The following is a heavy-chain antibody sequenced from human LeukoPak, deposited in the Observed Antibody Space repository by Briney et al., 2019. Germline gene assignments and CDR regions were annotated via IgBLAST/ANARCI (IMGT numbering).Heavy chain of an antibody. CDR3: ARRQPYCSSTSCYSDAFDI. Sequence: GASVKVSCKASGYTFTSYGISWVRQAPGQGLEWMGWISAYNGNTNYAQKLQGRVTMTTDTSTSTAYMELRSLRSDDTAVYYCARRQPYCSSTSCYSDAFDIWGQGTMVTVSS. CDR2: ISAYNGNT. V-gene: IGHV1-18*01. CDR1: GYTFTSYG. D-gene: IGHD2-2*01. J-gene: IGHJ3*02.